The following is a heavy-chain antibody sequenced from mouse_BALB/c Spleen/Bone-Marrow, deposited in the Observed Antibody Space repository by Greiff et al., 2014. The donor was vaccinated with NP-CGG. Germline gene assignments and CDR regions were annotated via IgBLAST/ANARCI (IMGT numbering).Heavy chain of an antibody. CDR1: GFTFSDYY. V-gene: IGHV5-4*02. CDR3: ARDSYYYGSSYWYFDV. Sequence: ESGGGLVKPGGSLKLSCAASGFTFSDYYMYWVRQTPEKRLEWVATISDGGSYTYYPDSVKGRFTISRDNAKNNLYLQMTSLKSEDTAMYYCARDSYYYGSSYWYFDVWGAGTTVTVSS. J-gene: IGHJ1*01. D-gene: IGHD1-1*01. CDR2: ISDGGSYT.